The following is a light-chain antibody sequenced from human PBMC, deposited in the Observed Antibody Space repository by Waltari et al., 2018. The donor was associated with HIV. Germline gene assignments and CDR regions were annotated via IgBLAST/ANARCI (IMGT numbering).Light chain of an antibody. J-gene: IGLJ3*02. CDR3: QSADRSGSWV. Sequence: SYELTQPPSVSVSPGQTARITCSGDALPKQYAYWYHQKSGQAPVLVIYKDSERPSGIPERFSRSSSGTTVTLTISGVQPEDEADYYCQSADRSGSWVFGGGTKLTVL. CDR2: KDS. V-gene: IGLV3-25*03. CDR1: ALPKQY.